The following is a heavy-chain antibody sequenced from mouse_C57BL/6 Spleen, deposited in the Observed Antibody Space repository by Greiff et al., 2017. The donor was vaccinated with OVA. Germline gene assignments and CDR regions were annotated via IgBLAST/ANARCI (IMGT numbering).Heavy chain of an antibody. CDR1: GYTFTDYY. CDR2: IYPNNGGT. CDR3: ASGGSFAY. V-gene: IGHV1-26*01. Sequence: VQLQQSGPELVKPGASVKISCKASGYTFTDYYMNRVKQSHGKSLEWIGDIYPNNGGTSYNQKFKGKATLTVVNFLSTAYMELRRLTSEDSAVYYCASGGSFAYWGQGTLVTVSA. J-gene: IGHJ3*01.